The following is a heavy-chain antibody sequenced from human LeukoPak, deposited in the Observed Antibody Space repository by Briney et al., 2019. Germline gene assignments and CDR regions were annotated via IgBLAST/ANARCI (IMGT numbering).Heavy chain of an antibody. Sequence: GGSLRLSCTAAGFTFSSYAIHWVRQAPGKGLEWVAVISFDGNDKFYADSVKGRFTISRDNSRNTLYLQMNSLRAEDTAVYYCARDARISYCFNSGSYYFPDYWGQGTLVTVSS. CDR3: ARDARISYCFNSGSYYFPDY. V-gene: IGHV3-30*04. D-gene: IGHD3-10*01. CDR1: GFTFSSYA. CDR2: ISFDGNDK. J-gene: IGHJ4*02.